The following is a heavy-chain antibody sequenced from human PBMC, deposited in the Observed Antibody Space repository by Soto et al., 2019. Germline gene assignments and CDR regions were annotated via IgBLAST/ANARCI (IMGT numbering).Heavy chain of an antibody. J-gene: IGHJ6*02. CDR2: IYYSGST. D-gene: IGHD3-3*01. CDR3: ASSDFWSGYYPSYYYYGMDV. V-gene: IGHV4-31*03. CDR1: GGSISSGGYY. Sequence: PSETLSLTCTVSGGSISSGGYYWSWIRQHPGKGLEWIGYIYYSGSTYYSPSLKSRVTISVDTSKNQFSLKLSSVTAADTAVYYCASSDFWSGYYPSYYYYGMDVWGQGTTVTVSS.